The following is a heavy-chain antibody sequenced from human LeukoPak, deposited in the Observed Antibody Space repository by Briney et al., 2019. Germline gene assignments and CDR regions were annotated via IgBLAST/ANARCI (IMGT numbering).Heavy chain of an antibody. Sequence: PGGSLRLSCAASGFTFSSYSMNWVRQAPGKGLEWVSSISSSSSYIYYADSVKGRFTISRDNAKNSLYLQMNSLRAEDTAVYYCAREGLHYDFWSGYQYYFDYWGQGTLVTVSS. CDR2: ISSSSSYI. V-gene: IGHV3-21*01. D-gene: IGHD3-3*01. J-gene: IGHJ4*02. CDR3: AREGLHYDFWSGYQYYFDY. CDR1: GFTFSSYS.